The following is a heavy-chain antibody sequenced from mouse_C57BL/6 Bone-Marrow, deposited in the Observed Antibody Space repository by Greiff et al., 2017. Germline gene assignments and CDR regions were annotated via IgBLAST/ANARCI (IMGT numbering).Heavy chain of an antibody. CDR2: IHPYDSDT. CDR1: GYTFTSYW. Sequence: QVQLQHPGAELVKPGASVKVSCKASGYTFTSYWMHWVQQRPGQGLEWIGRIHPYDSDTHYNQKFKGQATLTADKSSSTASMQLRSLTSEESAVYDCAISRYGSGNDLDYWGQGTPLTVSA. CDR3: AISRYGSGNDLDY. D-gene: IGHD1-1*01. J-gene: IGHJ2*01. V-gene: IGHV1-74*01.